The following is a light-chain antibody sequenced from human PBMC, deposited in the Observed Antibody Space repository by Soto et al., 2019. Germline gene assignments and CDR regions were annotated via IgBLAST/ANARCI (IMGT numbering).Light chain of an antibody. CDR2: GNI. Sequence: QSVLTQPPSVSGAPGQRVTISCTGAGSNIGAGYAVHWYQQLPGTAPKLLIYGNINRPSGVPDRFFGSKSGSSASLTINGLQAEDEGDYYCQSYDSSVTGSPVF. CDR1: GSNIGAGYA. CDR3: QSYDSSVTGSPV. V-gene: IGLV1-40*01. J-gene: IGLJ3*02.